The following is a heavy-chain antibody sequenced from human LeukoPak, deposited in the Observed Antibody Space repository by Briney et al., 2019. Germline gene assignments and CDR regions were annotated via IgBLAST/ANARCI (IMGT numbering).Heavy chain of an antibody. Sequence: ASVRVSWKASGCTFTGYYMHWVRQAPGQGLEWMGWINPNSGGTNYAQKFQGRVTMTRDTSISTAYMELSRLRSDDTAVYYCAQVGIAAAGDWFDPWGQGTLVTVSS. CDR3: AQVGIAAAGDWFDP. V-gene: IGHV1-2*02. J-gene: IGHJ5*02. D-gene: IGHD6-13*01. CDR2: INPNSGGT. CDR1: GCTFTGYY.